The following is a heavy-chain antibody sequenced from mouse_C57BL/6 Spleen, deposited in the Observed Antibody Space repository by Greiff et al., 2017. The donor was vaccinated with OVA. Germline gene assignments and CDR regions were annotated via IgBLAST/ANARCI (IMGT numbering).Heavy chain of an antibody. D-gene: IGHD2-4*01. Sequence: EVKVVESGGGLVKPGGSLKLSCAASGFTFSDYGMHWVRQAPEKGLEWVAYISSGISTIYYADTVKGRFTISRDNAKNTLFLQMTSLRSEDTAMYYCARDDYDWFAYWGQGTLVTVSA. CDR2: ISSGISTI. CDR3: ARDDYDWFAY. V-gene: IGHV5-17*01. CDR1: GFTFSDYG. J-gene: IGHJ3*01.